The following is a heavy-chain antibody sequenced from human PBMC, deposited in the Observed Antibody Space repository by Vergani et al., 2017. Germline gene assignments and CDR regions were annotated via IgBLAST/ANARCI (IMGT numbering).Heavy chain of an antibody. CDR2: IIPILGIA. Sequence: QVQLVHSGAEVKKPGSSVKVSCKASGGTFSSYTISWVRQAPGQGLEWMGRIIPILGIANYAQKFQGRVTMTADKSTSTAYMELSSLRSEYTAVYYCASPGIPYYYYGMDVWGQGTTVTVSS. CDR3: ASPGIPYYYYGMDV. D-gene: IGHD3-10*01. CDR1: GGTFSSYT. V-gene: IGHV1-69*02. J-gene: IGHJ6*02.